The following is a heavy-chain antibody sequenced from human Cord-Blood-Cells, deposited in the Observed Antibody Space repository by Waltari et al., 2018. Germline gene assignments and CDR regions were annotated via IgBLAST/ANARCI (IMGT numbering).Heavy chain of an antibody. CDR3: AGGFGVAVAGTGWCDP. J-gene: IGHJ5*02. V-gene: IGHV1-2*04. D-gene: IGHD6-19*01. CDR1: GYTFTVYY. Sequence: QVQLVQSGAAVKKPGASVKASSKASGYTFTVYYMHWVRQAPGQGLEWMGWINPNSGGTNKAQRFQGWGTMTRDTASSTAYMELSRLRADDTAVYYCAGGFGVAVAGTGWCDPWGQGTLVTVSS. CDR2: INPNSGGT.